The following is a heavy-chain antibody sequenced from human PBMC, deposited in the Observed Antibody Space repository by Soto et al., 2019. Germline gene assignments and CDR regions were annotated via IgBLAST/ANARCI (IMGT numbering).Heavy chain of an antibody. Sequence: SRKVSSWAFGRTWRCYTISRMRKAPGPGLERKGSIIPIGCIANYAQKFQGRVTMTADKSTSPAYMELSSLRSEDTAVYYCARDKRGSEEIAASPTGYYYGMDVWSQGTTVT. CDR3: ARDKRGSEEIAASPTGYYYGMDV. J-gene: IGHJ6*02. V-gene: IGHV1-69*04. CDR1: GRTWRCYT. CDR2: IIPIGCIA. D-gene: IGHD6-13*01.